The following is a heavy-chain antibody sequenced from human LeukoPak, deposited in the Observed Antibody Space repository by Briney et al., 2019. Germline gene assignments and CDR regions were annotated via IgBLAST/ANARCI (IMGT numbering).Heavy chain of an antibody. D-gene: IGHD3-10*01. Sequence: SQTLSLTGTVSGGSISSGGYYWSWIRQHPGKGLEWIGYIYYSGSTYYNPSLKSRVTISVDTSKNQFSLKLSSVTAADTAVYYCARVPITMVRGGMDYYFDYWGQGTLVTVSS. CDR1: GGSISSGGYY. V-gene: IGHV4-31*03. CDR2: IYYSGST. CDR3: ARVPITMVRGGMDYYFDY. J-gene: IGHJ4*02.